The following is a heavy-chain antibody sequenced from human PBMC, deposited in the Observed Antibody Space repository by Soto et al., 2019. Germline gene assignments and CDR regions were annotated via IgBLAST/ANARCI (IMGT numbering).Heavy chain of an antibody. CDR3: ARASTVTGTRNALTM. CDR2: INSDGSST. J-gene: IGHJ3*02. CDR1: GFSLSSYW. Sequence: EVQLVESGGGLIQPGGSLRLSCAASGFSLSSYWMHWVRQGPGRGLVWVSRINSDGSSTSYADSVKGRFTISRDNAKNTLYLQMNSLRAEDSAVYYCARASTVTGTRNALTMWGQGTMVIVSS. V-gene: IGHV3-74*01. D-gene: IGHD6-19*01.